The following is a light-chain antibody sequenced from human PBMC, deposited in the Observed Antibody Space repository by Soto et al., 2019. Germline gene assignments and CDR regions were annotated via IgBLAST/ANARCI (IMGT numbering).Light chain of an antibody. V-gene: IGKV1-33*01. CDR1: RDIDNY. Sequence: DIQMTQSPSSLSASVGDRVTITCQASRDIDNYLNWYQQKPGKAPNLLIYDASNLETGVPLRFSGNRPEKHFTLTNSPLQPKDMGTYYCHKNNNPPFTFGRGTKLEIK. CDR2: DAS. J-gene: IGKJ2*01. CDR3: HKNNNPPFT.